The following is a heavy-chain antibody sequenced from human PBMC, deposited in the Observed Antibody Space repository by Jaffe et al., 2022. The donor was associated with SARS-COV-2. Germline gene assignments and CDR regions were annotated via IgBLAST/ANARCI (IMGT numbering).Heavy chain of an antibody. D-gene: IGHD3-3*01. J-gene: IGHJ6*02. CDR3: ARGDDYDFWSGPKRTTDYGMDV. V-gene: IGHV1-2*02. CDR1: GYTFTGYY. Sequence: QVQLVQSGAEVKKPGASVKVSCKASGYTFTGYYMHWVRQAPGQGLEWMGWINPNSGGTNYAQKFQGRVTMTRDTSISTAYMELSRLRSDDTAVYYCARGDDYDFWSGPKRTTDYGMDVWGQGTTVTVSS. CDR2: INPNSGGT.